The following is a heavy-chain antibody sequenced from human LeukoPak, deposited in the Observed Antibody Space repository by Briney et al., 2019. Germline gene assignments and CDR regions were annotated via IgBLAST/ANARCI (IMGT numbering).Heavy chain of an antibody. CDR1: GYSFTNYW. CDR3: ARAFASGSSRIFGY. V-gene: IGHV5-51*01. J-gene: IGHJ4*02. Sequence: KIGDSLKISCKGSGYSFTNYWIVWVRQMPGKGLEWMGIISPGDSNTRYSPSFQGQVTISADRSISTAYLQWSSLKASDTAMYYCARAFASGSSRIFGYWGQGTLVTVSS. CDR2: ISPGDSNT. D-gene: IGHD3-10*01.